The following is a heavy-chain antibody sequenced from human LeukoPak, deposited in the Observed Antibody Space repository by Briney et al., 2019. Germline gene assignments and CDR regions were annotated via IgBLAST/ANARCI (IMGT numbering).Heavy chain of an antibody. CDR3: AKGSVRGVIMTYFGS. CDR1: GFTFSSYV. D-gene: IGHD3-10*01. CDR2: ISGSGGST. V-gene: IGHV3-23*01. J-gene: IGHJ4*02. Sequence: TGGSLRLSCAASGFTFSSYVMTWVRQAPGKGLEWVSGISGSGGSTYHADFVKGRFTISRDNSKNTVFLQMNSLRTEDTAVYYCAKGSVRGVIMTYFGSWGQGILVTVSS.